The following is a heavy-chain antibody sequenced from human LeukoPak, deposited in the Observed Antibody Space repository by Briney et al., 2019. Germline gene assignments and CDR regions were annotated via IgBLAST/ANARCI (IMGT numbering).Heavy chain of an antibody. Sequence: SETLSLTCTVSGGSISSYYWSWIRQPPGKGLEWIGYIYYSGSTNYNPSLKSRVTISVDTSKNQFSLKLSSVTAADTAVNYCARVYYDFWSGSNWFDLWGQGTLVTVSS. D-gene: IGHD3-3*01. CDR3: ARVYYDFWSGSNWFDL. CDR1: GGSISSYY. J-gene: IGHJ5*02. CDR2: IYYSGST. V-gene: IGHV4-59*01.